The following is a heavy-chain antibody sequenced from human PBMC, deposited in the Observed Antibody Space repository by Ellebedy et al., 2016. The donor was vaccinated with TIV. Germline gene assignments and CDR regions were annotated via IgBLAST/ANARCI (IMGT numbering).Heavy chain of an antibody. CDR2: INHSGST. Sequence: SETLSLTCAVYGGSFSGYYWSWIRQPPGKGLEWIGEINHSGSTNYNPSLKSRVTISVDTSKNQFSLKLSSVTAADTAVYYCARGPGIVGATTGYFQHWGQGTLVTVSS. CDR1: GGSFSGYY. J-gene: IGHJ1*01. V-gene: IGHV4-34*01. D-gene: IGHD1-26*01. CDR3: ARGPGIVGATTGYFQH.